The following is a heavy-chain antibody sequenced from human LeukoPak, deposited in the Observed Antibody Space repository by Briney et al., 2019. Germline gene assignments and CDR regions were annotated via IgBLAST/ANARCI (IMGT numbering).Heavy chain of an antibody. V-gene: IGHV1-46*01. CDR3: ARCYYDSSGYYCAAFDI. D-gene: IGHD3-22*01. J-gene: IGHJ3*02. CDR2: INPSGGST. Sequence: GASVKVSCKASGYTFTSNYMHWVRQAPGQGLEWMGVINPSGGSTSYAQKFQGRVTITRDTSASTAYMELSSLRSEDMALYYCARCYYDSSGYYCAAFDIWGQGTMVTVSS. CDR1: GYTFTSNY.